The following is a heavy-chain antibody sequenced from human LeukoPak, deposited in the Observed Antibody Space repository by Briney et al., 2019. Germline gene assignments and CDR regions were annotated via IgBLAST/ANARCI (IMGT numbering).Heavy chain of an antibody. CDR2: ISYDGSYK. CDR1: GFIFSSYG. CDR3: ADSNYWYPVDY. J-gene: IGHJ4*02. V-gene: IGHV3-30*03. Sequence: PGGSLRLSCAASGFIFSSYGMHWVRQAPGKGLEWVAVISYDGSYKYYADSVKGRFTISRDNSMNTLYLQMNSLRAEDTAVYYCADSNYWYPVDYWGQGTLVTASS. D-gene: IGHD4-11*01.